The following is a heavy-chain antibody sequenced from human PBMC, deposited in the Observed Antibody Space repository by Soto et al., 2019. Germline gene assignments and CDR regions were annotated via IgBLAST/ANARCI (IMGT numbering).Heavy chain of an antibody. Sequence: QVQLQESGPGLVKPSQTLSLTCTVSGGSISSGGYFWNWIRQHPGKGLEWIGYIYYSGVTYYNPSPXRXSTLSVDTSKNQSSLRLSSVTAADTAVYYCAREPSIWGQGTLVTVSS. CDR1: GGSISSGGYF. V-gene: IGHV4-31*03. CDR3: AREPSI. J-gene: IGHJ4*02. CDR2: IYYSGVT.